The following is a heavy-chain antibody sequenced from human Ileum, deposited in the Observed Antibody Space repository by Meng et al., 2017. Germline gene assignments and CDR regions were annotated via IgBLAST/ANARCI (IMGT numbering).Heavy chain of an antibody. J-gene: IGHJ4*02. D-gene: IGHD1-26*01. CDR2: ISGSFSGSINA. V-gene: IGHV3-23*01. Sequence: GGSLRLSCAASGFTFSNYAMNWVRQAPGKGLEWVSAISGSFSGSINADYADSVKGRFTISRDNSKNTLYLQMDSLRAEDTAVYFCAKTTWESQRDADDWGQGTLVTVSS. CDR1: GFTFSNYA. CDR3: AKTTWESQRDADD.